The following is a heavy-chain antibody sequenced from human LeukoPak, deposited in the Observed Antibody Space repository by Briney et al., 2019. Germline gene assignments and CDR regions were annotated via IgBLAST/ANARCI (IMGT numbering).Heavy chain of an antibody. J-gene: IGHJ6*02. CDR2: ISAYNGNT. Sequence: ASVKVSCKASGYTFTSYGISWVRQAPGQGLEWMGWISAYNGNTNYAQKLQGRVTMTTDTSTSTAYKELRSLRSDDTAVYYCARDKLVRGYYYGMDVWGQGTTVTVSS. CDR3: ARDKLVRGYYYGMDV. V-gene: IGHV1-18*01. D-gene: IGHD6-6*01. CDR1: GYTFTSYG.